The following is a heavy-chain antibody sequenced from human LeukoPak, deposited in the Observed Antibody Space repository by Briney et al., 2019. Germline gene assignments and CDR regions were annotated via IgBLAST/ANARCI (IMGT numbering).Heavy chain of an antibody. Sequence: PSETLSLTCTVSGGSISSYYWSWIRQPPGKGLEWIGYIYYSGNTNYNPSLKSRVTISVDTSKNQFSLKLSSVAAADTAVYYCARARGDYYDMDLWGQGTTVTVSS. CDR2: IYYSGNT. CDR3: ARARGDYYDMDL. J-gene: IGHJ6*02. D-gene: IGHD3-10*01. V-gene: IGHV4-59*01. CDR1: GGSISSYY.